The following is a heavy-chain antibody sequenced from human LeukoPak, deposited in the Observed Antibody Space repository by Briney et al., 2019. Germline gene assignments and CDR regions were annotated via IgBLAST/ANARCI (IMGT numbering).Heavy chain of an antibody. CDR2: IDNNGART. Sequence: PGGSLRLSCVASGFSFSDYPMHWVRQAPGKGLEYVSSIDNNGARTYYAGSVKDRFTIFRDNSKNTLSLQMDSLRSEDMGVYYCARGRVIVAAALDFWGQGTLVTVSS. CDR3: ARGRVIVAAALDF. J-gene: IGHJ4*02. D-gene: IGHD5-12*01. V-gene: IGHV3-64*02. CDR1: GFSFSDYP.